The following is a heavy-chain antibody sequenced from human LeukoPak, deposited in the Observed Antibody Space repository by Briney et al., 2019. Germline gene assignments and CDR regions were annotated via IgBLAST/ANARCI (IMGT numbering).Heavy chain of an antibody. J-gene: IGHJ3*02. CDR3: AGRDYYDSSGYHDAFDI. V-gene: IGHV4-59*01. Sequence: SETLSLTCTVSGGSISSYYWSWIRQPPGKGLEWIRYIYYSGSTNYNPSLKSRVTISVDTSKNQFSLKLSSVTAADTAVYYCAGRDYYDSSGYHDAFDIWGQGTMVTVSS. CDR2: IYYSGST. D-gene: IGHD3-22*01. CDR1: GGSISSYY.